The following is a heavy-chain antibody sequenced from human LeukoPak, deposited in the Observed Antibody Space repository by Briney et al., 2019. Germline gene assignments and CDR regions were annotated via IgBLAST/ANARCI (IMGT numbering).Heavy chain of an antibody. J-gene: IGHJ4*02. CDR3: ARVGGAVAGETDY. V-gene: IGHV5-51*01. CDR2: IYPGDSDT. D-gene: IGHD6-19*01. CDR1: GYSFTNYW. Sequence: GESLRISCKGSGYSFTNYWINWVRQMPGKGLEWMGIIYPGDSDTRYSPPFQGQVTISADKSISTAYLHWSSLKASDTAMYYCARVGGAVAGETDYWGQGTLVTVSS.